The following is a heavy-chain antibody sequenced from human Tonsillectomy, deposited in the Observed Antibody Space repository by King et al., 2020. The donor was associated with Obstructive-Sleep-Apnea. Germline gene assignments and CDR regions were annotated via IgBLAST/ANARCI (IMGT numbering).Heavy chain of an antibody. CDR3: AKDYYGSGSYLSYYGMDV. CDR2: ILCDGSSK. V-gene: IGHV3-30*02. Sequence: VQLVESGGGVVQPGRSLRLSCAASGFTFSTYGMHWVRQAPGKGLEWVAFILCDGSSKYLADSVKGRFTISRDNSKNTLYLQMNSLRAEDSAVYYCAKDYYGSGSYLSYYGMDVWGQGTTVTVSS. J-gene: IGHJ6*02. D-gene: IGHD3-10*01. CDR1: GFTFSTYG.